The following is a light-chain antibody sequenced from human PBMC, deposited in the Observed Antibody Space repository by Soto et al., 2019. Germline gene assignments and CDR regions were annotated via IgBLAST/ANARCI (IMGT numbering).Light chain of an antibody. CDR3: QQRSNWPWT. CDR2: DAS. J-gene: IGKJ1*01. V-gene: IGKV3-11*01. Sequence: IVLKQSPATLSLSTGERATLSCRASRSVSSYLAWYQQKPGQAPRLLIYDASNRATGIPARFSGSGSGTDFTLTISSLEPEDFAVYYCQQRSNWPWTFGQGTKVDI. CDR1: RSVSSY.